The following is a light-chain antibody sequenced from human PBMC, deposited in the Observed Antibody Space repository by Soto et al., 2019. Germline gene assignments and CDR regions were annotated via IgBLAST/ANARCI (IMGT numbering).Light chain of an antibody. J-gene: IGKJ2*01. CDR1: QSVSSY. Sequence: EIVLTQSPATLSLSPGERATLSCRASQSVSSYLAWYQQKPGQAPRLLIYDASNRATGIPARFSASGSGTDFTLTISSLEPDDFAVYYCQLRRNWPGYTFGRGTKREIK. CDR2: DAS. V-gene: IGKV3-11*01. CDR3: QLRRNWPGYT.